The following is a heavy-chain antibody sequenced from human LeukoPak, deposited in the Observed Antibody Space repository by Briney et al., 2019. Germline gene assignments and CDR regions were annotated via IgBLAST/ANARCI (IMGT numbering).Heavy chain of an antibody. CDR2: ISGSGGST. Sequence: QPGGSLRLSCAASGFTFSSYAMSWVRQAPGKGLEWVSAISGSGGSTYYADSVKGRFTISRDNSKNTLYLQMNSLRAEDTAVYYCARDKEGAYRSSWQTYYYYGMDVWGQGTTVTVSS. V-gene: IGHV3-23*01. J-gene: IGHJ6*02. CDR1: GFTFSSYA. CDR3: ARDKEGAYRSSWQTYYYYGMDV. D-gene: IGHD6-13*01.